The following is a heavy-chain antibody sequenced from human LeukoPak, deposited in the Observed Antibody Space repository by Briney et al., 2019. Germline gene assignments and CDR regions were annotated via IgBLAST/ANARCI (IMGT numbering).Heavy chain of an antibody. Sequence: GGSLRLSCAASGFTFSSYGMPWVRQAPGKGLEWVAVIWYDGSNKYYADSEKGRFTISRDNSKNTLYLQMNSLRAEDTAVYYCARGRVTIFGVVTGMDVWGQGTTVTVSS. CDR2: IWYDGSNK. CDR3: ARGRVTIFGVVTGMDV. CDR1: GFTFSSYG. D-gene: IGHD3-3*01. J-gene: IGHJ6*02. V-gene: IGHV3-33*01.